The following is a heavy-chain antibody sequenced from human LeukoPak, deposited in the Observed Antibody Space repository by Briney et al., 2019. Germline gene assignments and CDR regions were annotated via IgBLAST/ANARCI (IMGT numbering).Heavy chain of an antibody. D-gene: IGHD3-22*01. V-gene: IGHV4-30-2*01. CDR2: IYHSGST. Sequence: SQTLSLTCAVSGGSISSGGYSWSWIRQPPGKGLEWIGYIYHSGSTYYNPSLKSRVTISVDQPKNQFSLKLSSVTAADTAVYYCARGGYYDSSLSFDYWGQGTLVTVSS. J-gene: IGHJ4*02. CDR3: ARGGYYDSSLSFDY. CDR1: GGSISSGGYS.